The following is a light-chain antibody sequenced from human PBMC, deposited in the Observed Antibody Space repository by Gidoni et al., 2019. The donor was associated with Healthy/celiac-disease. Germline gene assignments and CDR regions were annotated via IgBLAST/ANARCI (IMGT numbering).Light chain of an antibody. CDR1: QSVLYSSNNKNY. CDR3: QQYYSTPWT. J-gene: IGKJ1*01. Sequence: DIVMTQSRDSLAVSLGERATINCKSSQSVLYSSNNKNYLAWYQQKPGQPPKLLIYWASTRESGVPDRFSGSGSGTDFTLTISSLQAEDVAVYYCQQYYSTPWTFGHGTKVEIK. CDR2: WAS. V-gene: IGKV4-1*01.